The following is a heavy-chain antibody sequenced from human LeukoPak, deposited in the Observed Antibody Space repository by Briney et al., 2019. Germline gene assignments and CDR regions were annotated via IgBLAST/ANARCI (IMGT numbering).Heavy chain of an antibody. Sequence: PGGSQRRSCSASGFTCSSYWRSWVRPAPGKGLEWVANIKQDGSEKYYVDSVKGRFTISRDNAKNSLYLQMNSLRAEDTAVYYCARGHRQLPTWFDPWGQGTLVTVSS. CDR1: GFTCSSYW. CDR2: IKQDGSEK. V-gene: IGHV3-7*01. J-gene: IGHJ5*02. D-gene: IGHD1-26*01. CDR3: ARGHRQLPTWFDP.